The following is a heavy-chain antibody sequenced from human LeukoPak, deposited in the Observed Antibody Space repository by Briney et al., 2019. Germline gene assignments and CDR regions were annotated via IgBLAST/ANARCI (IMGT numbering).Heavy chain of an antibody. CDR1: GFTFSSYE. V-gene: IGHV3-48*03. CDR3: ARGRVTGDYVRDFDY. Sequence: QSGGSLRLSCAASGFTFSSYEMNWVRQAPGKGLEWVSYVSSSGGTIFYADSVKGRFTISRDNAKNSLYLQMNSLRAEDTAVYYCARGRVTGDYVRDFDYWGQGALVTVSS. CDR2: VSSSGGTI. D-gene: IGHD4-17*01. J-gene: IGHJ4*02.